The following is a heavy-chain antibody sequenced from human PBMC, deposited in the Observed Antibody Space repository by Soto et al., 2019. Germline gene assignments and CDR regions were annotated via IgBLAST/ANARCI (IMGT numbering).Heavy chain of an antibody. CDR1: GGSISSGNYY. CDR3: ARHGDSSDDPSYLSFDY. CDR2: IYYSGNT. D-gene: IGHD2-21*02. V-gene: IGHV4-39*01. J-gene: IGHJ4*02. Sequence: SETLSLTCTVSGGSISSGNYYWGWVRQPPGRGMEWIGSIYYSGNTYSNPSLQSRVTISVDLSKNQFSLKLSSVTATDTAVYYCARHGDSSDDPSYLSFDYWGQGGLVTVSS.